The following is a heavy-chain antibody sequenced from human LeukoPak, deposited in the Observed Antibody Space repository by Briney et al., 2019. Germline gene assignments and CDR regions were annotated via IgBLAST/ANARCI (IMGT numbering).Heavy chain of an antibody. V-gene: IGHV3-64*01. CDR3: AKPASSGWYGYFDY. J-gene: IGHJ4*02. CDR1: GFTFSSYA. Sequence: GGSLRLSCAASGFTFSSYAMGWVSRAPGKGLEYVSAISSNGGSTYYANSVIGRFTISRDNSKNTLYLQMGSLRAEDMAVYYCAKPASSGWYGYFDYWGQGTLVTFSS. CDR2: ISSNGGST. D-gene: IGHD6-19*01.